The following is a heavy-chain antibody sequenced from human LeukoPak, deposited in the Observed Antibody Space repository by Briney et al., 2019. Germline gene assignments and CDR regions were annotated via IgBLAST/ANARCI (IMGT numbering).Heavy chain of an antibody. CDR1: GFTFSSYG. D-gene: IGHD5-12*01. Sequence: PGGSLRLSCAASGFTFSSYGMHWVRQAPGKGLEWVAVISYDGSNKYYADSVKGRFTISRDNSKNTLYLQMNSLRAEDTAVYYCAKGTGGYSGPGVPYFDYWGQGTLVTVSS. J-gene: IGHJ4*02. CDR3: AKGTGGYSGPGVPYFDY. CDR2: ISYDGSNK. V-gene: IGHV3-30*18.